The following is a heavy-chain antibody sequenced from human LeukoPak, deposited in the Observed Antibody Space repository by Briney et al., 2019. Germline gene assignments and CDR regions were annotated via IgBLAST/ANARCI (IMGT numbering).Heavy chain of an antibody. Sequence: QPGGSLRLSCAASGFTFSSYAMHWVRQAPGKGLEWVAVISYDGSNKYYSDSVKGRFTISRDNSKNTLYLQMNSLRAEDTAVYYCAKPSGWLVYFDYWGQGTLVTVSS. CDR3: AKPSGWLVYFDY. J-gene: IGHJ4*02. CDR2: ISYDGSNK. D-gene: IGHD6-19*01. CDR1: GFTFSSYA. V-gene: IGHV3-30*18.